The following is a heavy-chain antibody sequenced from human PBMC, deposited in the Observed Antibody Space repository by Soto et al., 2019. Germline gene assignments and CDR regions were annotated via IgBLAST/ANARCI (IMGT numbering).Heavy chain of an antibody. CDR3: ARDADCSSTSCYAFDI. Sequence: EVQLVESGGGLVQPGGSLRLSCAAAGFTFSSYAMHWVRQAPGKGLEYVSAISSNGGSTYYANSVKGRFTISRDNSKNTLYLQMGSLRAEDMAVYYCARDADCSSTSCYAFDIWGQGKMVTVSS. J-gene: IGHJ3*02. CDR1: GFTFSSYA. V-gene: IGHV3-64*01. D-gene: IGHD2-2*01. CDR2: ISSNGGST.